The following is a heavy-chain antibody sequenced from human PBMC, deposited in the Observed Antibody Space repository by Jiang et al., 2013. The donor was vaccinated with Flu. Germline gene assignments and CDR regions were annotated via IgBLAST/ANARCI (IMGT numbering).Heavy chain of an antibody. Sequence: QTLSLTCAISGDSVSSNSAAWNWIRQSPSRGLEWLGRTYYRSKWYNDYAVSVKSRITINPDTSKNQFSLQLNSVTPEDTAVYYCAQETGYSSGWYPYYFDYWGQGTLVTVSS. D-gene: IGHD6-19*01. V-gene: IGHV6-1*01. CDR2: TYYRSKWYN. CDR3: AQETGYSSGWYPYYFDY. CDR1: GDSVSSNSAA. J-gene: IGHJ4*02.